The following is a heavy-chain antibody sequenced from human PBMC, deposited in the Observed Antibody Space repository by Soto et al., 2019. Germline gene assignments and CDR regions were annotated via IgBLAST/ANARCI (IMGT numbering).Heavy chain of an antibody. CDR2: ISGYNGNT. CDR3: AREGQAPYYYYGMDV. J-gene: IGHJ6*02. CDR1: GYTFTNYG. Sequence: QVQVVQSGDEVKKPGASVKVSCKASGYTFTNYGVSWVRQAPGQGLEWMGWISGYNGNTKYAEKFQGRVTMTTDTSTSTAQMELRSLRSDDTAVYYCAREGQAPYYYYGMDVWGQGTAVTFSS. V-gene: IGHV1-18*01.